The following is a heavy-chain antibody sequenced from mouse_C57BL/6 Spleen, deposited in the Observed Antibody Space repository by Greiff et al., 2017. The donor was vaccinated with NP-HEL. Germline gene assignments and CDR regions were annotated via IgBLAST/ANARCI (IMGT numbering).Heavy chain of an antibody. J-gene: IGHJ3*01. CDR3: AREGDYESWFAY. Sequence: EVQLQQSGPELVKPGASVKISCKASGYTFTDYYMNWVKQSHGKSLEWIGDINPNNGGTSYNQKFKGKATLTVDKSSSTAYMELRSLTSEDSAVYYCAREGDYESWFAYWGQGTRVTVSA. CDR1: GYTFTDYY. D-gene: IGHD2-4*01. CDR2: INPNNGGT. V-gene: IGHV1-26*01.